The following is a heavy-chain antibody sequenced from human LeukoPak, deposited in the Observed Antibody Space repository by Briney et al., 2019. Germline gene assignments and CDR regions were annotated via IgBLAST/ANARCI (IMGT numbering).Heavy chain of an antibody. CDR3: ARWELRRDGIDY. Sequence: VASVTVSCKASGYTFTSYDINWVRQATGQGLEWMGWMSPNSGNTDYAQKFQGRVTFTRNTSINTAYMELSSLRSEDTAVYYCARWELRRDGIDYWGQGTLVTVSS. J-gene: IGHJ4*02. CDR1: GYTFTSYD. D-gene: IGHD1-26*01. V-gene: IGHV1-8*03. CDR2: MSPNSGNT.